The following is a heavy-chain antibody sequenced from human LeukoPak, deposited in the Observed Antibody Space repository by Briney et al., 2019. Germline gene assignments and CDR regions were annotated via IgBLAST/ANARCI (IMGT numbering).Heavy chain of an antibody. J-gene: IGHJ4*02. Sequence: GGSLRLCCAASGFTFNNYNMIWVRQAPGKGLEWVSSISSSSSSYIYYADSVKGRFTISRDNARNSLYLQMNSLRAEDTAVYYCARDLWDDYDSSSYYPDYWGQGTLVTVSS. CDR1: GFTFNNYN. CDR2: ISSSSSSYI. V-gene: IGHV3-21*01. CDR3: ARDLWDDYDSSSYYPDY. D-gene: IGHD3-22*01.